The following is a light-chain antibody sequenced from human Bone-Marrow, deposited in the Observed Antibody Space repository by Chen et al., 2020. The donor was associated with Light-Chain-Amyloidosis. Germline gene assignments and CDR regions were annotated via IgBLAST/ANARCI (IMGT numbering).Light chain of an antibody. CDR3: QQYDTSPLT. CDR2: GSS. J-gene: IGKJ4*01. V-gene: IGKV3-20*01. Sequence: EIVLTQSPGTLSLSPGEGANLSCRASQTISSTYLTWYQQKFGQAPRLLIYGSSSRATGIPYRFTGSGSGTDFTLTLNRLEPEDFATYYCQQYDTSPLTFGGGTKVEIK. CDR1: QTISSTY.